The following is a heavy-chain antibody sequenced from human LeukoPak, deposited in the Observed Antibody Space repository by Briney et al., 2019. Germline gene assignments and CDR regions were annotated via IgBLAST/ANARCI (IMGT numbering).Heavy chain of an antibody. CDR1: GGSISSSSYY. CDR2: IYYTGST. J-gene: IGHJ4*02. Sequence: SETLSLTCTVSGGSISSSSYYWGWIRQPPGKGLEWIGNIYYTGSTYYNPPLKSRLTISVDTSKSHFSLKLSSVTAADTAVYYCARTGTYFDYWGQGTLVTVSS. V-gene: IGHV4-39*02. D-gene: IGHD6-13*01. CDR3: ARTGTYFDY.